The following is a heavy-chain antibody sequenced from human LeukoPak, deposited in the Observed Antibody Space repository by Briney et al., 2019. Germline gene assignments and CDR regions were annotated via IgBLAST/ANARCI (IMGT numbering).Heavy chain of an antibody. CDR3: ARDEGPRYYYGSGSYYNRGWFDP. Sequence: ASVKVSCKASGYTFTSYYMHWVRQAPGRGLEWMGIINPSGGSTSYAQKFQGRVTMTRDTSTSTVYMELSSLRSEDTAVHYCARDEGPRYYYGSGSYYNRGWFDPWGQGTLVTVSS. CDR1: GYTFTSYY. D-gene: IGHD3-10*01. J-gene: IGHJ5*02. V-gene: IGHV1-46*01. CDR2: INPSGGST.